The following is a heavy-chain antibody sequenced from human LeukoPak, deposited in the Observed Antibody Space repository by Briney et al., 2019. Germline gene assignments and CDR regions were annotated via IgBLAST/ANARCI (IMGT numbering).Heavy chain of an antibody. CDR2: FNTYNGDT. Sequence: ASVRVSCKASGYTFTNYGINWVRQAPGQRPEWMGWFNTYNGDTKYAQKLKGRVTLTADTLTSTAYMELRTLISDDTATYYCAIGQGVITWGGADVYDVWGQGTTVIVSS. CDR3: AIGQGVITWGGADVYDV. V-gene: IGHV1-18*01. CDR1: GYTFTNYG. D-gene: IGHD3-16*01. J-gene: IGHJ3*01.